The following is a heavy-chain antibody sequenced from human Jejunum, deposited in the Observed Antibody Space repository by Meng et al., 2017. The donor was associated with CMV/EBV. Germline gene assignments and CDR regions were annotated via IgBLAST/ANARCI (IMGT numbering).Heavy chain of an antibody. CDR1: GFTFSSYA. D-gene: IGHD3-3*01. CDR3: AREGRFPLDYGLDV. CDR2: ISFDGSNK. V-gene: IGHV3-30-3*01. J-gene: IGHJ6*02. Sequence: GFTFSSYAMHWVRQGPGKGLEWVAIISFDGSNKYYARSVKGRFTISRDNSKNTVYLQINSLRPEDTAVYYCAREGRFPLDYGLDVWGQGTTVTVSS.